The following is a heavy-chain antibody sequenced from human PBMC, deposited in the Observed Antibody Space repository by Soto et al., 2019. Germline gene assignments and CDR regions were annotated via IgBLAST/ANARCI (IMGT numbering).Heavy chain of an antibody. J-gene: IGHJ3*02. V-gene: IGHV5-51*01. CDR1: GYSFTSYW. CDR2: IYPGDSDT. D-gene: IGHD3-3*01. Sequence: GDSLKISCKGSGYSFTSYWIGWVRQMPGKGLEWMGIIYPGDSDTRYSPSFQGQVTISADKSISTAYLQWSSLKASDTAMYYCARPLKIFGVVISPDAFDIWGQGTMVTVSS. CDR3: ARPLKIFGVVISPDAFDI.